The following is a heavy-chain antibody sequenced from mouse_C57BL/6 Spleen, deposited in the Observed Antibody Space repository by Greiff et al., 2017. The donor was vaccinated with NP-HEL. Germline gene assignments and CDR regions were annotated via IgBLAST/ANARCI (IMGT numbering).Heavy chain of an antibody. Sequence: QVQLQQPGAELVKPGASVKLSCKASGYTFTSYWMHWVKQRPGQGLEWIGMIHPNSGSTNYNEKFKSKATLTVDKSSSTAYMQLSSVTSEDSAVYYCARTITTVVDWFADWGQGTLVTVSA. CDR2: IHPNSGST. CDR1: GYTFTSYW. V-gene: IGHV1-64*01. D-gene: IGHD1-1*01. J-gene: IGHJ3*01. CDR3: ARTITTVVDWFAD.